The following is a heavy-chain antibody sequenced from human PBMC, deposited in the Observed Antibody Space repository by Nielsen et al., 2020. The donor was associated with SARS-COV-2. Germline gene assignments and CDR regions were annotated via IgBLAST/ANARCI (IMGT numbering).Heavy chain of an antibody. V-gene: IGHV3-33*01. CDR1: GFTFSSYG. CDR2: IWYDGSRQ. J-gene: IGHJ4*02. D-gene: IGHD3-10*01. CDR3: ARDLTYYYGSGDPDY. Sequence: GGSLRLSCAASGFTFSSYGMHWVRQAPGKGLEWVAVIWYDGSRQIYADSVKGRFTISRDNSKNTLYLQMNSLRAEDTAVYYCARDLTYYYGSGDPDYWGQGTLVTVSS.